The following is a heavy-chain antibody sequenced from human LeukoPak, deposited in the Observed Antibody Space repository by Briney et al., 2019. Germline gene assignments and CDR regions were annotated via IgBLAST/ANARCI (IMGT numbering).Heavy chain of an antibody. CDR2: INQDESGK. CDR3: ARKLAPVFDY. V-gene: IGHV3-7*03. CDR1: GFTFSSYW. J-gene: IGHJ4*02. D-gene: IGHD2-2*01. Sequence: PGGSLRLSCAASGFTFSSYWMSWVRQAPGKGLEWVANINQDESGKYYVDSVKGRFTISRDNAKKSLFLQMNSLRAEDTAVYYCARKLAPVFDYWGQGTLVTVST.